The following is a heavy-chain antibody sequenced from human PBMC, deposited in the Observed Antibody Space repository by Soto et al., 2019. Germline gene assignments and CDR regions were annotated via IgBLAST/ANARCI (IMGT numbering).Heavy chain of an antibody. Sequence: PSVTLSLTCTVSGGSVSRGSYYRSWNRQPPGKGLEWIGYIYYSGSTNYNPSLKSRVTISVDTSKNQFSLKLCSVTAADTAVYYCAIGSRHYDILTGPFFAYWGQGTLVTVSS. CDR1: GGSVSRGSYY. CDR2: IYYSGST. V-gene: IGHV4-61*01. D-gene: IGHD3-9*01. CDR3: AIGSRHYDILTGPFFAY. J-gene: IGHJ4*02.